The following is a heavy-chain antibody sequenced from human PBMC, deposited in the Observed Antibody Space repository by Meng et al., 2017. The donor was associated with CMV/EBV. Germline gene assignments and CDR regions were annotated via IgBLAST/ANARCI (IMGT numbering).Heavy chain of an antibody. CDR3: ARDGDNVEMATISLDY. V-gene: IGHV3-30*09. CDR2: ISYDGSDK. D-gene: IGHD5-24*01. Sequence: GESLKISCAASGFTFSDYYMSWIRQAPGKGLEWVAVISYDGSDKYYADSVKGRFAISRDNSKNTLYLQVNSLRAEDTALYYCARDGDNVEMATISLDYWGQGTLVTVSS. J-gene: IGHJ4*02. CDR1: GFTFSDYY.